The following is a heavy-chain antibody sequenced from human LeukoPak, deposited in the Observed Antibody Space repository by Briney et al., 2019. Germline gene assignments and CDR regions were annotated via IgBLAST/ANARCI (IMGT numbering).Heavy chain of an antibody. J-gene: IGHJ4*02. CDR3: ARERGIAAPPKY. Sequence: GGSLRLSCAASGFTFSSYEMNWVRQAPGKGLEWVSYISSSGSTIYYAVSVKGRFTISRDNAKNSLYLQMDSLRAEDTAVYYCARERGIAAPPKYWGQGTLVTVSS. V-gene: IGHV3-48*03. CDR1: GFTFSSYE. D-gene: IGHD6-13*01. CDR2: ISSSGSTI.